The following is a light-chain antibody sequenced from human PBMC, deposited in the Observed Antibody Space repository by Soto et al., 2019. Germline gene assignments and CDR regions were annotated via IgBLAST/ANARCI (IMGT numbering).Light chain of an antibody. J-gene: IGKJ1*01. V-gene: IGKV3-20*01. CDR2: GAS. CDR1: QSVSSSY. Sequence: EVVLTQSPGTLSLSPGNRATLSCRASQSVSSSYLAWYQQKPVQTPRLLIYGASNRATGIPDRFSGSGSGTDFTRTISRLEPEDFAVYYCQQCGDSPWTFGKGTKVEIK. CDR3: QQCGDSPWT.